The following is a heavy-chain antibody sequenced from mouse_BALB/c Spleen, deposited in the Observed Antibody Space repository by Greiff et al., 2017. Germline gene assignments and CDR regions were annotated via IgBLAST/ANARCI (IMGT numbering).Heavy chain of an antibody. CDR3: AKKGGLLRGGAMDY. Sequence: VKLMESGPGLVAPSQSLSITCTVSGFSLTSYGVHWVRQPPGKGLEWLGVIWAGGSTNYNSALMSRLSISKDNSKSQVFLKLNSLQTDDTATYYCAKKGGLLRGGAMDYWGQGTSVTVSS. V-gene: IGHV2-9*02. D-gene: IGHD1-1*01. CDR2: IWAGGST. CDR1: GFSLTSYG. J-gene: IGHJ4*01.